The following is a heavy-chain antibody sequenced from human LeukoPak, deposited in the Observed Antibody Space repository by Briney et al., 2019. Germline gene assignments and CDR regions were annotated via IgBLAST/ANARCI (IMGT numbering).Heavy chain of an antibody. V-gene: IGHV3-23*01. CDR1: GFTFSSYA. Sequence: GGSLRLSCAASGFTFSSYAMNWVRQAPGKGLEWVSVVSGSGTYYADSVKGRFTISRDNSKNTLYLQMDSLRVGDTALYYCAKDRVGGYRVFDDWGQGTLVTVSS. J-gene: IGHJ4*02. CDR2: VSGSGT. D-gene: IGHD5-12*01. CDR3: AKDRVGGYRVFDD.